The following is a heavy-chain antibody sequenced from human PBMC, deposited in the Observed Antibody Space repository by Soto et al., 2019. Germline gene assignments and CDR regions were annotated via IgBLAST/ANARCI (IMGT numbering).Heavy chain of an antibody. CDR3: ARTKYGGNCRPRDY. V-gene: IGHV3-30*12. D-gene: IGHD2-15*01. Sequence: FYLNNYVMQWVRPAPGKGLEGVAVISYDGSNKYYADSVKGRFNISRDNAKNSLYLQMDSLRDEDTAVFFCARTKYGGNCRPRDYWGQGTLGNGS. CDR2: ISYDGSNK. CDR1: FYLNNYV. J-gene: IGHJ4*01.